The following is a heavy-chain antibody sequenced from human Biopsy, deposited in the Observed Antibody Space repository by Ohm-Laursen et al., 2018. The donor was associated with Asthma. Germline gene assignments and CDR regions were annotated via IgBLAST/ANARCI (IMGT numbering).Heavy chain of an antibody. CDR3: ARGDSSGWSHYYFDY. Sequence: SLRLSCAASGFTFRSYGMHWVRQAPGKGLEWVSVIYSGGTSDTADSVRGRFTISRDFYKNTLYLQMDSLRAEDTAVYYCARGDSSGWSHYYFDYWGQGTLVTVSS. CDR1: GFTFRSYG. D-gene: IGHD6-19*01. V-gene: IGHV3-53*01. CDR2: IYSGGTS. J-gene: IGHJ4*02.